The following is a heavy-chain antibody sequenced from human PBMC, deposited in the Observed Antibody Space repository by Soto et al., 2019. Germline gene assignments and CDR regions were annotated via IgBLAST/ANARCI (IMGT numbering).Heavy chain of an antibody. D-gene: IGHD3-3*01. CDR2: TYYRSKWYN. CDR1: GDSVSSNSAA. J-gene: IGHJ6*02. Sequence: SQTLSLTCAISGDSVSSNSAAWSWIRQSPSRGLEWLGRTYYRSKWYNDYAVSVKSRITINPDTSKNQFSLQLNSVTPEDTAVYYCASGGGTPYYDFWSGSKKYGMDVWGQGTTVTVSS. V-gene: IGHV6-1*01. CDR3: ASGGGTPYYDFWSGSKKYGMDV.